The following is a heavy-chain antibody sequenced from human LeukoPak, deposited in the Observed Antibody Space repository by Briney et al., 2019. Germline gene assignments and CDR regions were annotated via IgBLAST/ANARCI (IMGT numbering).Heavy chain of an antibody. J-gene: IGHJ6*03. CDR1: GGSFSDYS. CDR3: ASDPQVLSYYYYYMDV. D-gene: IGHD4/OR15-4a*01. Sequence: PSETLSLTCAVYGGSFSDYSWTWIRQPPGKGLEWIGEINHSGSTNYNPSLKSRITISVDTSKSQFSLRLSSVTPADTAVYYCASDPQVLSYYYYYMDVWGKGTTVTISS. V-gene: IGHV4-34*01. CDR2: INHSGST.